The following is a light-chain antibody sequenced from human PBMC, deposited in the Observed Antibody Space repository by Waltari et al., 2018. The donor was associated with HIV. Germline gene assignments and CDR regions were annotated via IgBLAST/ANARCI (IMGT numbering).Light chain of an antibody. Sequence: QAGLTQPPSVSKDLRQTATLTCTGNSNNVGNQGAAWLQRHQGHPPKLLSYRNNNRPLGCSVRFSASRSGNTASLTITGLQPEDEADYYCSTWDSSLSAWVFGGGTKLTVL. CDR3: STWDSSLSAWV. J-gene: IGLJ3*02. CDR1: SNNVGNQG. V-gene: IGLV10-54*04. CDR2: RNN.